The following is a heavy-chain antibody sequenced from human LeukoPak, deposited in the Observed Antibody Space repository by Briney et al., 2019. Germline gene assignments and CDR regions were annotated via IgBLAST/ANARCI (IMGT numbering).Heavy chain of an antibody. CDR2: ISGSGGDT. D-gene: IGHD3-9*01. CDR1: GFTFSNYA. Sequence: GGSLRLSCAASGFTFSNYAMSWVRQTPGKGLEWVSAISGSGGDTYYADSVKGRFTISRDNSKNTLYLQMNSLRAEDTAVYYCAKQGRDWLRDYYYYMDVWGKGTTVT. CDR3: AKQGRDWLRDYYYYMDV. V-gene: IGHV3-23*01. J-gene: IGHJ6*03.